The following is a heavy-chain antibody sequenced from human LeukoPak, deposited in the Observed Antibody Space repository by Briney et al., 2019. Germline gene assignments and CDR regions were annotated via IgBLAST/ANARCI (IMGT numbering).Heavy chain of an antibody. J-gene: IGHJ3*02. CDR1: GFTFSSYE. CDR3: AREFTYYYDSSGSCACDI. V-gene: IGHV3-48*03. Sequence: PGGSLRLSCAASGFTFSSYEMNWVRQAPGKGLEWVSYISSSGSTIYYADSVKGRFTISRDNAKNSLYLQMNSLRAEDTAVYYCAREFTYYYDSSGSCACDIWGQGTMVTVSS. CDR2: ISSSGSTI. D-gene: IGHD3-22*01.